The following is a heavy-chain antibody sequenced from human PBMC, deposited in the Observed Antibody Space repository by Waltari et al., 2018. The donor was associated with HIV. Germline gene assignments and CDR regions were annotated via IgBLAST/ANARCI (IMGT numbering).Heavy chain of an antibody. CDR1: GFTFSRNG. CDR3: AKDQDGGDRSFDY. Sequence: QVRLVESGGGVVQPGKSLRLSCAASGFTFSRNGMHWVRQAPGKGLEWVAVILYDGSKKYYRDSVKGRFTISRDNSKNTLYLQMDSLRPEDTAVYYCAKDQDGGDRSFDYWGQGTLVTVSS. V-gene: IGHV3-30*18. CDR2: ILYDGSKK. D-gene: IGHD2-21*02. J-gene: IGHJ4*02.